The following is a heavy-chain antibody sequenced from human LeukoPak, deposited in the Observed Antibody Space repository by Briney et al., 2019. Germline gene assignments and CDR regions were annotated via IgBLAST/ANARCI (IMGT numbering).Heavy chain of an antibody. J-gene: IGHJ4*02. Sequence: GSLRLSCAASGFTFSSYEMNWVRQPPGKGLEWIGSIYYSGSTYYNPSLKSRVTISVDTSKNQFSLKLSSVTAADTAVYYCARDFIAANFDYWGQGTLVTVSS. CDR1: GFTFSSYE. V-gene: IGHV4-39*07. D-gene: IGHD6-6*01. CDR3: ARDFIAANFDY. CDR2: IYYSGST.